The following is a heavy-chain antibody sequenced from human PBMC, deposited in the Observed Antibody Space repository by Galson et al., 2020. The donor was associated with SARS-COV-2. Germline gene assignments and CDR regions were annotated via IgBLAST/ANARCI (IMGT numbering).Heavy chain of an antibody. J-gene: IGHJ6*02. CDR1: GGTFSSYA. Sequence: SVKVSCKASGGTFSSYAISWVRQAPGQGLEWMGGIIPIFGTANYAQKFQGRVTITADESTSTAYMELSSLRSEDTAVYYCARGGYSSSGRQGVYYYYYGMDVWGQGTTVTVSS. D-gene: IGHD6-13*01. CDR2: IIPIFGTA. CDR3: ARGGYSSSGRQGVYYYYYGMDV. V-gene: IGHV1-69*13.